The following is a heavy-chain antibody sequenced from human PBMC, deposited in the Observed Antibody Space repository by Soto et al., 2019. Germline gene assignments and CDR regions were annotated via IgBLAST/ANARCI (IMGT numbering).Heavy chain of an antibody. V-gene: IGHV2-5*02. Sequence: QITLKESGPTLVKPTQTLTLTCTFSGLSLSISGVGVGWIRQPPGKALEWLALIYSDDDKRYSPSLKNKLTITNDTSKNPVVLTLTHTDPVDTATYCCAHTPCKTCSFHYWGQGTLVTFSS. CDR2: IYSDDDK. J-gene: IGHJ4*02. CDR1: GLSLSISGVG. D-gene: IGHD2-15*01. CDR3: AHTPCKTCSFHY.